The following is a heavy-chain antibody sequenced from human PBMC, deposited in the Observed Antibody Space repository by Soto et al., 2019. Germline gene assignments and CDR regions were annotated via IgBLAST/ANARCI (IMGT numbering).Heavy chain of an antibody. Sequence: SETLSLTCTVSGGSISSSSYYWGWIRQPPGKGLEWIGSIFYSGSTYYNPSLKSRVTISVDTSKNQFSLKLTSVTAADTAVYYCARDKFKYGGIDYWGQGTLVTVSS. CDR2: IFYSGST. CDR3: ARDKFKYGGIDY. D-gene: IGHD4-17*01. J-gene: IGHJ4*02. V-gene: IGHV4-39*02. CDR1: GGSISSSSYY.